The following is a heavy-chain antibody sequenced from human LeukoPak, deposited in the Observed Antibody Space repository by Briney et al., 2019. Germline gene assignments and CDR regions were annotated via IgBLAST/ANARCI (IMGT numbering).Heavy chain of an antibody. CDR3: ARGRADFWSGYGVDV. CDR1: GFTFSSYA. Sequence: GGSLRLSCAASGFTFSSYAMHWVRQAPGKGLEWVAVISYDGSNKYYADSVKGRFTISRDNSKNTLYLQMNSLRAEDTAVYYCARGRADFWSGYGVDVWGQGTTVTVSS. J-gene: IGHJ6*02. D-gene: IGHD3-3*01. CDR2: ISYDGSNK. V-gene: IGHV3-30-3*01.